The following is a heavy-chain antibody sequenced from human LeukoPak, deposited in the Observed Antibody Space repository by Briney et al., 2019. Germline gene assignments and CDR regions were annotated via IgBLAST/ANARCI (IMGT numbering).Heavy chain of an antibody. CDR2: IYTSGST. CDR1: GGSISSGSYF. CDR3: ARGYSSSWYFNWFDP. J-gene: IGHJ5*02. Sequence: SETLSLTCTVSGGSISSGSYFWSWIRQPAGKGLEWIGRIYTSGSTNYNPSLKSRVTISVDTSKNQFSLKLSSVTAADTAVYYCARGYSSSWYFNWFDPWGQGTLVTVSS. V-gene: IGHV4-61*02. D-gene: IGHD6-13*01.